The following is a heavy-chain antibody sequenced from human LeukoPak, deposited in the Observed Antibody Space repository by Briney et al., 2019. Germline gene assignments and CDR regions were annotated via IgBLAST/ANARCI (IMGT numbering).Heavy chain of an antibody. J-gene: IGHJ4*02. CDR3: ARAYCSGDTCYSATD. Sequence: GGSLRLSCAASGFTLSSYAMHWVRQAPGKGLDWVAVISYDGSNKYYADSVKGRFTISRDNSKNTLYLQMNSLRAEDTAVYYCARAYCSGDTCYSATDWGQGTLVTVSS. CDR1: GFTLSSYA. D-gene: IGHD2-15*01. CDR2: ISYDGSNK. V-gene: IGHV3-30*04.